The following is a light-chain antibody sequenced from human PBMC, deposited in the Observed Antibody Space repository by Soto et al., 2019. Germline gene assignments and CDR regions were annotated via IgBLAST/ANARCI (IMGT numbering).Light chain of an antibody. J-gene: IGKJ5*01. CDR3: QQRSNWPPEVT. Sequence: EIVLTQSPGTLSLSPGERATLSCRASQSVSSYYLAWYQQKPGQAPRLLIYDASNRATGVPARFSGSGSGTDFTLTISSLEPEDFAVYYCQQRSNWPPEVTFGQGTRLEIK. V-gene: IGKV3-11*01. CDR1: QSVSSY. CDR2: DAS.